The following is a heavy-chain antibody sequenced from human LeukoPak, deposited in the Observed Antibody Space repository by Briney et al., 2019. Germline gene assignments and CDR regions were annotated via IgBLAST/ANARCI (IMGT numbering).Heavy chain of an antibody. CDR1: GFTFSSYW. D-gene: IGHD6-13*01. CDR3: ARDMAAAAPPPDYYYYYMDV. J-gene: IGHJ6*03. V-gene: IGHV3-48*04. Sequence: GGSLRLSCAASGFTFSSYWMSWVRQAPGKGLEWVSYISSSGSTIYYADSVKGRFTISRDNAKNSLYLQMNSLRAEDTAVYYCARDMAAAAPPPDYYYYYMDVWGKGTTVTVSS. CDR2: ISSSGSTI.